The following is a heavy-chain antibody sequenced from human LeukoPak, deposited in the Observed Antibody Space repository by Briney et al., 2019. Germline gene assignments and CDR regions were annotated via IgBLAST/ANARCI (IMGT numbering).Heavy chain of an antibody. CDR2: INPNSGGT. V-gene: IGHV1-2*04. CDR1: GYTFSGYY. D-gene: IGHD5-12*01. CDR3: ARGGYDLDYYYYGMDV. J-gene: IGHJ6*02. Sequence: ASVKVSCKASGYTFSGYYMHWVRQAPGQGLEWMGWINPNSGGTNYAQKFQGWVTMTRDTSISTAYMELSRLRSDDTAVYYCARGGYDLDYYYYGMDVWGQGTTVTVSS.